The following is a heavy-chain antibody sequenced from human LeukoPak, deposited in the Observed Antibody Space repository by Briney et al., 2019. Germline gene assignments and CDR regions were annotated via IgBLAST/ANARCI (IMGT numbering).Heavy chain of an antibody. J-gene: IGHJ4*02. V-gene: IGHV5-51*03. CDR1: GYSFTSYW. CDR3: ARLGMGATAIGSFLGFDY. D-gene: IGHD1-26*01. CDR2: IYPGDSDT. Sequence: PGESLKISCKGSGYSFTSYWIGWVRQMPGKGLEWMGIIYPGDSDTRYSPSFQGQVTISADKSISTAYLQWSSLKASDTAMYYCARLGMGATAIGSFLGFDYWGQGALVTVSS.